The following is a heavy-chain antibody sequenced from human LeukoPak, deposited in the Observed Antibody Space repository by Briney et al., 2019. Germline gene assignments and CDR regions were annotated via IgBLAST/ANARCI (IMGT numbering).Heavy chain of an antibody. CDR2: INHSGST. V-gene: IGHV4-34*01. D-gene: IGHD6-13*01. Sequence: SETLSLTCAVYGGSFSGHYWSWIRQPPGKGLEWIGEINHSGSTNYNPSLKSRVTISVDTSKNQFSLKLSSVTAADTAVYYCARGLGHSSSWVLFDYWGQGTLVTVSS. CDR1: GGSFSGHY. CDR3: ARGLGHSSSWVLFDY. J-gene: IGHJ4*02.